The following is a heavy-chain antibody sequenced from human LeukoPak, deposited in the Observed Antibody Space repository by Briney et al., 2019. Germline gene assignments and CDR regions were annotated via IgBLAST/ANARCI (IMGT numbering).Heavy chain of an antibody. V-gene: IGHV3-9*01. CDR2: ISWNSGSI. D-gene: IGHD2-21*01. Sequence: PGRSLRLSCAASGFTFDDYAMHWVRQAPGKGLEWVSGISWNSGSIGYADSVKGRFTISRDNAKNSLYLQMNSLRAEDTALYYCARDYAYCDGVCNWSGRLDVWGKGTTVTVSS. CDR1: GFTFDDYA. CDR3: ARDYAYCDGVCNWSGRLDV. J-gene: IGHJ6*04.